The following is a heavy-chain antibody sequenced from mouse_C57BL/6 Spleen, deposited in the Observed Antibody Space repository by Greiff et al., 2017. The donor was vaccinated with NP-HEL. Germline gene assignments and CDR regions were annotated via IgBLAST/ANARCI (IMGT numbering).Heavy chain of an antibody. CDR2: IDPSDSYT. Sequence: VQLQQSGAELVMPGASVKLSCKASGYTFTSYWMHWVKQRPGQGLEWIGEIDPSDSYTNYNQKFKGKSTLTVDKSSSTAYMQLSSLTSEDSAVYYCAREGLLGFAYWGQGTLVTVSA. D-gene: IGHD2-10*02. CDR1: GYTFTSYW. CDR3: AREGLLGFAY. V-gene: IGHV1-69*01. J-gene: IGHJ3*01.